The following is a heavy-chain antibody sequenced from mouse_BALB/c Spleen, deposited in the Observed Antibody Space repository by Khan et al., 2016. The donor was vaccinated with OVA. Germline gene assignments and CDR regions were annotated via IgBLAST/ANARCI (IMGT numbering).Heavy chain of an antibody. CDR3: ARENYYGRNCYAMDY. J-gene: IGHJ4*01. Sequence: DLVKPGASVKLSCKASGYTFTSYWINWIKQRPGQGLEWIGRIGPGSSNVYYNDMFKDKATLTVDTSSNTAYIQLSSLSSEDSAVYFCARENYYGRNCYAMDYWGQGTSVTVSA. V-gene: IGHV1S41*01. CDR2: IGPGSSNV. D-gene: IGHD1-1*01. CDR1: GYTFTSYW.